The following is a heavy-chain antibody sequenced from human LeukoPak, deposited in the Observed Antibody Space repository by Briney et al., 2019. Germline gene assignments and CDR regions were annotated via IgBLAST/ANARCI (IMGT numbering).Heavy chain of an antibody. D-gene: IGHD5-18*01. CDR3: ARDSQIAAMAPYYFDC. Sequence: SVKVSCKASGGTFSSYAISWVRQGPGQGLEWMGRIIPIFGTANYAQKFQGRVTITTDESTSTAYMELSSLRSEDTAVYYCARDSQIAAMAPYYFDCWGQGTLVTVSS. J-gene: IGHJ4*02. V-gene: IGHV1-69*05. CDR1: GGTFSSYA. CDR2: IIPIFGTA.